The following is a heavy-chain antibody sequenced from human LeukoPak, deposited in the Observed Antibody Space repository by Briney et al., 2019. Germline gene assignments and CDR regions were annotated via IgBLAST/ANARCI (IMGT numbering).Heavy chain of an antibody. CDR2: INHSGST. J-gene: IGHJ6*03. CDR1: GGSFSGYY. CDR3: ARSVEGYCRGGSCYYYSYYMDV. V-gene: IGHV4-34*01. Sequence: SETLSLTCAVYGGSFSGYYWSWIRQPPGKGLEWVGEINHSGSTNYNPSLKSRVTISVDTAKNQFSLKLSSVTAADTAVYYCARSVEGYCRGGSCYYYSYYMDVWGKGTTVTVSS. D-gene: IGHD2-15*01.